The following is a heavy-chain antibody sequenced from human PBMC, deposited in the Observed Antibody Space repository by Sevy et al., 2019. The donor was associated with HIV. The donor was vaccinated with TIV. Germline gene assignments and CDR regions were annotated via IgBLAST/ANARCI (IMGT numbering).Heavy chain of an antibody. J-gene: IGHJ3*02. Sequence: GGSLRLSCAASGFTFSSYEMNWVRQAPGKGLEWVSYISSSGSTIYYADSVRGRFTISSDNAKNSLYLQMNSLRAEDTAVYYWARYVDFDAFDIWGQGTMVTVSS. CDR1: GFTFSSYE. D-gene: IGHD5-12*01. CDR3: ARYVDFDAFDI. V-gene: IGHV3-48*03. CDR2: ISSSGSTI.